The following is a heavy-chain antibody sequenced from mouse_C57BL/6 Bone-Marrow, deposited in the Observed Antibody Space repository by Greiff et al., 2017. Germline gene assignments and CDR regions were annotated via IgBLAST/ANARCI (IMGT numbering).Heavy chain of an antibody. CDR3: AREGLGGCAY. CDR1: GYTFTSYG. J-gene: IGHJ3*01. V-gene: IGHV1-81*01. Sequence: VQLQQSGAELARPGASVKLSCKASGYTFTSYGISWVKQRTGQGLEWIGEIYPRSGNTYYNEKFKGKATLTADKSSSTAYMELRSLTSEDSAVYFCAREGLGGCAYWGQGTLVTVSA. CDR2: IYPRSGNT. D-gene: IGHD3-1*01.